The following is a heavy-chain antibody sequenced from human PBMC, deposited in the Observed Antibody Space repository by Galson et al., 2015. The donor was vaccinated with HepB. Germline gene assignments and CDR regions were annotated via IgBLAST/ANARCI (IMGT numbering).Heavy chain of an antibody. V-gene: IGHV3-9*01. Sequence: SLRLSCAASGFTFDDYAMHWVRQAPGKGLEWVSGINWNSGSIGYADSVKGRFTISRDNAKNSLYLQMNSLRGEDTALYYCAKDMYYDFWSGASGMDVWGQGTTVTVSS. CDR2: INWNSGSI. J-gene: IGHJ6*02. CDR3: AKDMYYDFWSGASGMDV. D-gene: IGHD3-3*01. CDR1: GFTFDDYA.